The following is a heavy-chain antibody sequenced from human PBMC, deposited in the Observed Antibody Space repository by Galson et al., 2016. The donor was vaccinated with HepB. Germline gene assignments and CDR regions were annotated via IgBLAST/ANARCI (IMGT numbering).Heavy chain of an antibody. Sequence: TLSLTCSVSGDSISGTASYWSWVRQPAGRGLEWIGRIYASGSTTYNPSLQSCVTISVDTSKNHVYLNLISVSTADTALYFCVRGPHRQVTDFWGRGTLVTVSS. CDR2: IYASGST. CDR1: GDSISGTASY. V-gene: IGHV4-61*02. CDR3: VRGPHRQVTDF. J-gene: IGHJ4*02.